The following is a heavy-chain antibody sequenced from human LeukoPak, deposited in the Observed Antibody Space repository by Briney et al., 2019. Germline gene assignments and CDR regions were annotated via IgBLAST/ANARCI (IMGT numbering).Heavy chain of an antibody. D-gene: IGHD3-3*01. Sequence: ASVKVSCKASGYTFTSYGISWVRQAPGQGLEWMGWISAYNGNTNYAQKLQGRVTMTTDTSTSTAYMELRSLRSDDTAVYYCARGLPDGVIIMCFDYWGQGTLVTVSS. CDR1: GYTFTSYG. J-gene: IGHJ4*02. V-gene: IGHV1-18*01. CDR3: ARGLPDGVIIMCFDY. CDR2: ISAYNGNT.